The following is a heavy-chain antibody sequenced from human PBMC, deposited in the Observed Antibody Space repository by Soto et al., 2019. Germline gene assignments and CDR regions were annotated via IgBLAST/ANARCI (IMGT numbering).Heavy chain of an antibody. Sequence: EVQLLESGGGLVQPGGSLRLSCAASGFTFSSYAMSWVRQAPGKGLEWVSGISGSGDSTYYADSVKGRFTISRDNSXNXXYLYMNSLSADDTAVSFCAKGVPGIAVAGTGSFQHWGPGTLVTVSS. CDR2: ISGSGDST. J-gene: IGHJ1*01. CDR3: AKGVPGIAVAGTGSFQH. D-gene: IGHD6-19*01. V-gene: IGHV3-23*01. CDR1: GFTFSSYA.